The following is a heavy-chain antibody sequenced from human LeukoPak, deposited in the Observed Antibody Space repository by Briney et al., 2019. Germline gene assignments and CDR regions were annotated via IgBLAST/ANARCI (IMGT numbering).Heavy chain of an antibody. V-gene: IGHV3-69-1*01. CDR3: ARYYFGSGNYRTFDR. CDR2: ISNTGVT. Sequence: GGSLRLFCAASGFILSDFTMNWVRQAPGKGLEWVSTISNTGVTHYADSVKGRFTISRDSAKNSQYLQIYSLRDEDTAVYYCARYYFGSGNYRTFDRWGQGTLVIVSS. J-gene: IGHJ4*02. D-gene: IGHD3-10*01. CDR1: GFILSDFT.